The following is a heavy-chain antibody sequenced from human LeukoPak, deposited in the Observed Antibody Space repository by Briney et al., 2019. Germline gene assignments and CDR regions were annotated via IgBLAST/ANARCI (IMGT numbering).Heavy chain of an antibody. Sequence: PGGSLRLSCAASGFTFSSYGMHWVRQAPGKGLEWVAVIWSDGSNKDYADSVKGRFTVSRDNSKNTLYLQMNSLRAEDTAVYYCARDRYCSGGSCYSGGRGYWGQGTLVTVSS. J-gene: IGHJ4*02. CDR3: ARDRYCSGGSCYSGGRGY. V-gene: IGHV3-33*01. CDR2: IWSDGSNK. D-gene: IGHD2-15*01. CDR1: GFTFSSYG.